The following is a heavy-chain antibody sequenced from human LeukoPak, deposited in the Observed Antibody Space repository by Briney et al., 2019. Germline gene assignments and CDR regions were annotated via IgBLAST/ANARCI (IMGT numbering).Heavy chain of an antibody. J-gene: IGHJ4*02. V-gene: IGHV3-23*01. D-gene: IGHD6-13*01. CDR1: GFTFSSYA. CDR2: ISGSGGST. CDR3: ANYRQSITAAGNSREFADY. Sequence: GGSLRLSCAASGFTFSSYAMSWVRQAPGKGLEWVSAISGSGGSTYYADSVKGRFTISRDNSKNTLYLQMNSLRAEDTAVYYCANYRQSITAAGNSREFADYWGQGTLVTVSS.